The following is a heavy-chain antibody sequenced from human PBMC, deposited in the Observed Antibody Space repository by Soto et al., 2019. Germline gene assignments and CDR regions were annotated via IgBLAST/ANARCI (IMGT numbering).Heavy chain of an antibody. D-gene: IGHD7-27*01. CDR3: TSTGDSYYFDY. V-gene: IGHV3-15*01. CDR2: IKSKTDGGTT. J-gene: IGHJ4*02. CDR1: GFTFSNAW. Sequence: GGSLRLSCAASGFTFSNAWMSWVRQAPGNGLEWVGRIKSKTDGGTTDYAAPVKGRFTISRDDSKNTLYLQMNSLKTEDTAVYYCTSTGDSYYFDYWGQGTLVTVSS.